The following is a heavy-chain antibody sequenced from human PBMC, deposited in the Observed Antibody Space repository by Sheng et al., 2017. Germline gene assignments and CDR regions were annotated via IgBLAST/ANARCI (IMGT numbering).Heavy chain of an antibody. D-gene: IGHD1-26*01. CDR2: INPNSGGT. CDR3: ARDFGGAANAFDI. V-gene: IGHV1-2*06. J-gene: IGHJ3*02. Sequence: QVQLVQSGAEMKKPGASVKVSCKASGYTFTGYYMHWVRQAPGQGLEWMGRINPNSGGTNYAQKFQGRVTMTRDTSISTAYMELSRLRSDDTAVYYCARDFGGAANAFDIWGQGTMVTVSS. CDR1: GYTFTGYY.